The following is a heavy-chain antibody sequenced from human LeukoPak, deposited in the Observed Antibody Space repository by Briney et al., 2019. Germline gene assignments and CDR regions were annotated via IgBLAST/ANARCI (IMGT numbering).Heavy chain of an antibody. D-gene: IGHD3-10*01. J-gene: IGHJ4*02. V-gene: IGHV3-21*01. Sequence: PGGSLRLSCAASGFTFSTYNMNWVRQAPGKGLEWVSSISSGGPYTYYADSVKGRFTISRDNAQNSLYLQMNSLRAEDTAVYYCARDLLWVGTLGYWGQGTLVTVSS. CDR3: ARDLLWVGTLGY. CDR1: GFTFSTYN. CDR2: ISSGGPYT.